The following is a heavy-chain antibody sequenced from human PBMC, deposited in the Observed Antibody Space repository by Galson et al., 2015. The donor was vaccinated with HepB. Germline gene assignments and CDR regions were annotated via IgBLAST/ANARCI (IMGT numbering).Heavy chain of an antibody. CDR1: EYSFSNYW. Sequence: QSGAEVKKPGESLKISCKGSEYSFSNYWIAWVRQMPGKGLEWMGIIYPGDSDTRYDPSFQGQVTISADKSISTAYLQWSSLKASDTAIYYCARPNAQWLPNKVAFDIWGQGTMVTVSS. J-gene: IGHJ3*02. D-gene: IGHD6-19*01. CDR3: ARPNAQWLPNKVAFDI. CDR2: IYPGDSDT. V-gene: IGHV5-51*03.